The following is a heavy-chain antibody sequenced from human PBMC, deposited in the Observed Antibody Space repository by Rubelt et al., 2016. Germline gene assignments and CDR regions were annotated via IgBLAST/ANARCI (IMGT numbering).Heavy chain of an antibody. Sequence: QVQLVQSGAEVRKPGASVKVSCKASGYTFTSYYMHWVRQAPGQGLEWMGGIIPIFGTANYAQKFQGRVTLTADESTSTADMELSSLRSEDTAVYYCAREVDGSIDYWGQGPLVTVSS. J-gene: IGHJ4*02. CDR2: IIPIFGTA. CDR3: AREVDGSIDY. D-gene: IGHD3-10*01. CDR1: GYTFTSYY. V-gene: IGHV1-69*01.